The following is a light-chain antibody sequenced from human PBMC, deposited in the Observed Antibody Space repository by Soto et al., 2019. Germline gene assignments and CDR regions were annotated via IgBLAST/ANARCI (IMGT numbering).Light chain of an antibody. V-gene: IGKV3-20*01. Sequence: EIVLTQSPGTLSLSPGESATLSCRASQSVSSSYLAWYQQKPGQAPRLLIYGASSRATAIPDRFSGSGSGTDFPLTISRLEPEDFAVYYCQQYGSSPRTFGQGTKVEIK. CDR1: QSVSSSY. CDR3: QQYGSSPRT. J-gene: IGKJ1*01. CDR2: GAS.